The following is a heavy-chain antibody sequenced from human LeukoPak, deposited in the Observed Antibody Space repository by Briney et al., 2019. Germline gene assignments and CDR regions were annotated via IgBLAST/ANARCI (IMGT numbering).Heavy chain of an antibody. J-gene: IGHJ6*04. V-gene: IGHV3-7*03. CDR1: GFTFSSYW. Sequence: GGSLRLSCAASGFTFSSYWPSWVRQAPGKGLEWVANIKQDGSEKYYMDSVKGQFTISRDNAKNSLYLQMNSLRAEDTAVYYCARGSSKYYGMDVWGKGTTVTVSS. CDR2: IKQDGSEK. CDR3: ARGSSKYYGMDV.